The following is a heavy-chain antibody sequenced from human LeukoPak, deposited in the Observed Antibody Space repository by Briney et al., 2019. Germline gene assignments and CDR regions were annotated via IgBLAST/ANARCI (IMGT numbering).Heavy chain of an antibody. D-gene: IGHD3-10*01. CDR3: AKGDFYGSGRDYYYYMDV. CDR2: ISGSGGRT. J-gene: IGHJ6*03. V-gene: IGHV3-23*01. CDR1: GFTFSSFA. Sequence: GGSLRLSCAASGFTFSSFAMSWVRQAPGKGLEWVSAISGSGGRTYYADSVKGRFTISRDNSKNTLYLQMNSLRAEDTAVYSCAKGDFYGSGRDYYYYMDVWGKGTTVTISS.